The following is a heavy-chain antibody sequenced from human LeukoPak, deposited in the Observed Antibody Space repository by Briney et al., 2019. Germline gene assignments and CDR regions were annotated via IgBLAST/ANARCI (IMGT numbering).Heavy chain of an antibody. V-gene: IGHV3-33*08. J-gene: IGHJ4*02. Sequence: GGSLRLSCAASGFTFSSYWMSWVRQAPGKGLEWVALIWFDGSNKYYADSVKGRFTISRDNSKNTLYLKMNSLRAEDTAVYYCARDRYESNGHVDYWGQGTLVTVSS. CDR2: IWFDGSNK. D-gene: IGHD3-22*01. CDR3: ARDRYESNGHVDY. CDR1: GFTFSSYW.